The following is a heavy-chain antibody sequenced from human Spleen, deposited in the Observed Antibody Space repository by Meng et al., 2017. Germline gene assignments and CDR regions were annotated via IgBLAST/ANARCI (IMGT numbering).Heavy chain of an antibody. CDR2: IDPKNGDT. CDR1: GYNFPDYY. Sequence: ASVKVSCKPSGYNFPDYYIHWVRQAPGQGLEWMGRIDPKNGDTHYAQKFQGRVTMTGDTSISTAYMDLSGLRSDDTAVYYCARGPHAFDIWGQGTMVTVSS. V-gene: IGHV1-2*06. J-gene: IGHJ3*02. CDR3: ARGPHAFDI.